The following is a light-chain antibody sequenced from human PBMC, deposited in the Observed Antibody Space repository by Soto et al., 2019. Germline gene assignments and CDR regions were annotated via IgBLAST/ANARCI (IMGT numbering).Light chain of an antibody. V-gene: IGLV2-23*02. Sequence: QSVLTQPASVSGSPGQSITISCTGTSSDVGSYNLVSWYQQHPGKAPKLMIYEVSKRPSGVSNRFSGSKSGNTASLTSAGRQAEDEADYYCCSYAGSSTYWVFGGGTKLTVL. CDR3: CSYAGSSTYWV. CDR2: EVS. CDR1: SSDVGSYNL. J-gene: IGLJ3*02.